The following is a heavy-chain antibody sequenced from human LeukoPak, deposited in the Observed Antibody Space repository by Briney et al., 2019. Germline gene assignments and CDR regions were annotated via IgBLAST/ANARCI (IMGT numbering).Heavy chain of an antibody. CDR3: ARVLAYCGGDCAYFDY. V-gene: IGHV1-69*05. CDR1: GGTFSSYA. Sequence: SSVKVSCKASGGTFSSYAISWVRQAPGQGLEWMGRIIPIFGTANYAQKFQGRVTTTTDESTSTAYMELSSLRSEDTAVYYCARVLAYCGGDCAYFDYWGQGTLVTVSS. CDR2: IIPIFGTA. D-gene: IGHD2-21*02. J-gene: IGHJ4*02.